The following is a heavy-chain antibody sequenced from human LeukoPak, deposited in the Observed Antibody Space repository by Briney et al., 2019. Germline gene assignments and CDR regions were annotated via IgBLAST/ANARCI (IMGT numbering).Heavy chain of an antibody. CDR1: GYTFTSYD. Sequence: ASVKVSCKASGYTFTSYDVNWVRQATGQGLEWMGWMNPNSGNTGYAQKFQGRVTTTRNTSINTAYMELSSLRSEDTAVYYCARGRRIAVGYNWFDPWGQGTLVTVSS. D-gene: IGHD6-19*01. CDR3: ARGRRIAVGYNWFDP. V-gene: IGHV1-8*01. J-gene: IGHJ5*02. CDR2: MNPNSGNT.